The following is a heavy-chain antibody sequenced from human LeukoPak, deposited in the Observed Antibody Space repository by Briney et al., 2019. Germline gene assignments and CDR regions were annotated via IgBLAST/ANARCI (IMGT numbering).Heavy chain of an antibody. V-gene: IGHV4-30-2*01. CDR3: ARAWGSGFDY. D-gene: IGHD7-27*01. J-gene: IGHJ4*02. CDR2: IYHSGST. Sequence: PSETLSLTCTVSGGSISSGGYYWSWIRQPPGKGLEWIGYIYHSGSTYYNPSLKSRVTISVDKSKNQFSLKLSSVTAADTAVYYCARAWGSGFDYWGQGTLVTVSS. CDR1: GGSISSGGYY.